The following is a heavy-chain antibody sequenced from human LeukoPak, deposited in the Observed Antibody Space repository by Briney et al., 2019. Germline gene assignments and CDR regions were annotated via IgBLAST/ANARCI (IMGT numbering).Heavy chain of an antibody. V-gene: IGHV1-2*02. J-gene: IGHJ4*02. CDR3: ARDHNWGPDY. CDR1: GYTFTDHY. D-gene: IGHD7-27*01. CDR2: IHPGRGDT. Sequence: ASVKVSFKTLGYTFTDHYFHWLRQAPGQGLEWMGWIHPGRGDTNYAQKFQGRVSLTRDTSISTAYMELSRLTSDDTAVCYCARDHNWGPDYWGQGTLVSVSS.